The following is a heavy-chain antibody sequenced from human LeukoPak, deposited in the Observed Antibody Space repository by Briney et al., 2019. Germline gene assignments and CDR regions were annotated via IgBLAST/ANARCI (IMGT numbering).Heavy chain of an antibody. CDR2: ISYDGSNK. CDR3: AGRDPGYSYGTDFDY. D-gene: IGHD5-18*01. J-gene: IGHJ4*02. V-gene: IGHV3-30-3*01. Sequence: PGGSLRLSCAASGFTFSSYAMHWVRQAPGKGLEWVAVISYDGSNKYYADSVKGRFTISRDNSKNTLYLQMNSLRAEDTAVYYCAGRDPGYSYGTDFDYWGQGTLVTVSS. CDR1: GFTFSSYA.